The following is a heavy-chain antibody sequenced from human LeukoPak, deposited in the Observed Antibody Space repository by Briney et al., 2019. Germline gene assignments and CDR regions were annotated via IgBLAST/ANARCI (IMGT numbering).Heavy chain of an antibody. D-gene: IGHD3-10*01. CDR1: GFTFSTYA. CDR3: ADFGSGSYIFDY. Sequence: GGSLRLSCVASGFTFSTYAMSWVRQAPGKGPEWVSGISSAGDSTFYADSVKGRFTISRDNSKNTLYLQMNYVRVEDTAIYYCADFGSGSYIFDYWGQGTLVTVSS. CDR2: ISSAGDST. V-gene: IGHV3-23*01. J-gene: IGHJ4*02.